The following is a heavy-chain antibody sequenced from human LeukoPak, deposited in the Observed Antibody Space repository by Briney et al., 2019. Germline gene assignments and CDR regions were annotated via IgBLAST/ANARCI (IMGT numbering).Heavy chain of an antibody. D-gene: IGHD3-22*01. Sequence: ASVKVPCKASGYTFTSYDINWVRQATGQGLEWMGWMNPNSGNTGYAQKFQGRVTITRNTSIGTAYMELSSLRSEDTAVYYCARGRWLSNWFDPWGQGTLVTVSS. CDR2: MNPNSGNT. V-gene: IGHV1-8*03. J-gene: IGHJ5*02. CDR1: GYTFTSYD. CDR3: ARGRWLSNWFDP.